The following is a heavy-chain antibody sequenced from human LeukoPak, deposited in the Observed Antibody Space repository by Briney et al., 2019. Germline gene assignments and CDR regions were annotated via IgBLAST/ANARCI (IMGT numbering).Heavy chain of an antibody. J-gene: IGHJ4*02. Sequence: GGSLRLSCAASGFTFSSYSMNWVRQAPGKGLEWVSGISGSGGATYYADSVKGRFTISRDNSNNTLYLQMNSLRAEDTAVYYCAKDIAGPMNYWGQGSLLTVSS. CDR1: GFTFSSYS. CDR3: AKDIAGPMNY. CDR2: ISGSGGAT. V-gene: IGHV3-23*01. D-gene: IGHD3-22*01.